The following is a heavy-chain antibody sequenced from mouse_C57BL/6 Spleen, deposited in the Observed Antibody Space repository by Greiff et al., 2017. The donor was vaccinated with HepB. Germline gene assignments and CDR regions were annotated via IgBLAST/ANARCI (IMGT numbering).Heavy chain of an antibody. CDR1: GFTFSSYT. D-gene: IGHD2-2*01. Sequence: EVQLVESGGGLVKPGGSLKLSCAASGFTFSSYTMSWVRQTPEKRLEWVATISGGGGNTYYPDSVKGRFTISRDNAKNTLYLQMSSLRSEDTALYYCARQKDYGYDWFAYWGQGTLVTVSA. CDR2: ISGGGGNT. CDR3: ARQKDYGYDWFAY. J-gene: IGHJ3*01. V-gene: IGHV5-9*01.